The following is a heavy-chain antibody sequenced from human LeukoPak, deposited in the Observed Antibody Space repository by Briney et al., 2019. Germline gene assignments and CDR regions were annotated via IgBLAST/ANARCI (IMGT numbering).Heavy chain of an antibody. CDR3: ARGRSYGFDFDS. V-gene: IGHV4-61*01. J-gene: IGHJ4*02. CDR2: KYYSGST. Sequence: PSETLSLTCAVSGVSINTCCYYWTWIRQPPGKGLEWIGYKYYSGSTRDNSSLRSRITISLDTSKNQFSLRLTSVTAADTAVYYCARGRSYGFDFDSWGQGTLVIVSS. CDR1: GVSINTCCYY. D-gene: IGHD5-18*01.